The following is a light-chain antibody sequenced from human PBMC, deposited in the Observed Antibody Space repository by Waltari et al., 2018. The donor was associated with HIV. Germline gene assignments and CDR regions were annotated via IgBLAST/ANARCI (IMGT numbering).Light chain of an antibody. J-gene: IGKJ4*01. Sequence: DIQMTQSPSSLSASVGDRVTITCRASQSISTYLDWYQQKPGKAPKLLIYGASSLQSGFPSRFIGSGSGTDFTLTISSLQPQDFATYYCQQTYTTPRTFGGGTKVESK. V-gene: IGKV1-39*01. CDR1: QSISTY. CDR2: GAS. CDR3: QQTYTTPRT.